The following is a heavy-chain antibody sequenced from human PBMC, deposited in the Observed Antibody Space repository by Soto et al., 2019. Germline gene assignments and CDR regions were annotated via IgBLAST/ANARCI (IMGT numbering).Heavy chain of an antibody. Sequence: QVQLQESGPGLVKSSQTLSLTCTVSGGSISSDGNYWSWIRQHPGKGREWIGYIYYSGSTNYNPSLKSRVTISVDTSKNHFTLKLNSVTAADTAVYYCARARMVRGIIYYYGMDGWVQGTTGTVSS. CDR3: ARARMVRGIIYYYGMDG. D-gene: IGHD3-10*01. CDR2: IYYSGST. V-gene: IGHV4-31*03. CDR1: GGSISSDGNY. J-gene: IGHJ6*02.